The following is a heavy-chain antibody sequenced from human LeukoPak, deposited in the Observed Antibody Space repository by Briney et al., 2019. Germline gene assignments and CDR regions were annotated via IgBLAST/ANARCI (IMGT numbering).Heavy chain of an antibody. V-gene: IGHV1-18*01. D-gene: IGHD6-25*01. CDR1: SYTFTSYG. CDR2: VSGHNGDT. Sequence: ASVKVSCKASSYTFTSYGVTWVRQAPGQGLEWMGWVSGHNGDTDYAQKLQGRVTMTIVTSTSTAYMELRNLISDDTAVYFCARDRHSGYSSVWYDHWGQGTLVTVSS. CDR3: ARDRHSGYSSVWYDH. J-gene: IGHJ5*02.